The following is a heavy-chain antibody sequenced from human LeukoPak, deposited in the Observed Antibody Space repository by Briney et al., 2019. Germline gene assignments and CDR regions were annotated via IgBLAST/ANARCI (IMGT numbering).Heavy chain of an antibody. Sequence: PGGSLRLSCAASGFTFSAYPIHWVRQAPGKGLEWVAVMSSDGNTMFYADSVKGRFTISRDNSKNTLYLQMNSLRAEDTAVYYCVRECEYSFDHSASFDYWGQGTLVTVSS. CDR1: GFTFSAYP. J-gene: IGHJ4*02. CDR3: VRECEYSFDHSASFDY. CDR2: MSSDGNTM. D-gene: IGHD3-22*01. V-gene: IGHV3-30-3*01.